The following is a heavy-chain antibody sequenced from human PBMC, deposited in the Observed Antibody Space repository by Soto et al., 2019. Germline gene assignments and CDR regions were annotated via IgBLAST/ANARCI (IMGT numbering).Heavy chain of an antibody. CDR2: VYNSGST. V-gene: IGHV4-59*01. D-gene: IGHD6-13*01. CDR3: ARYRREAVAGYTLDN. J-gene: IGHJ4*02. CDR1: GGSISSNY. Sequence: SETLSLTCTVSGGSISSNYWTWIRQPPGKGLEWIGYVYNSGSTNYNPSLKSRVTISEDTSRSQFSLKVNSMTAADTAVYYCARYRREAVAGYTLDNWGQGILVTVSS.